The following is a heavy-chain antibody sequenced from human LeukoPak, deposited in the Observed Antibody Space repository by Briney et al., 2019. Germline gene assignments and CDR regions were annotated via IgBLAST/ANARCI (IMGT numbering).Heavy chain of an antibody. CDR2: IYDSGST. J-gene: IGHJ4*02. V-gene: IGHV4-59*08. D-gene: IGHD3-22*01. CDR3: ARVTYYYDSSGYYGTYYFDY. CDR1: GGSISSYY. Sequence: SETLSLTCTVSGGSISSYYWSWIRQPPGKGLEWIGYIYDSGSTNYNPSLKSRVTISVDTSKNQFSLKLSSVTAADTAVYYCARVTYYYDSSGYYGTYYFDYWGQGTLVTVSS.